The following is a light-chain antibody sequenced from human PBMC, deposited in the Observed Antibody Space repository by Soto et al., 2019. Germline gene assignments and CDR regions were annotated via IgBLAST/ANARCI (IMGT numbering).Light chain of an antibody. Sequence: QSVLTQPPSVSGAPGQRVTISCTGSSSNIGAGYDVHWYQQLPGTAPKLLIYGNSNRPSGVPDRFSGSKSGTSASLAITGLRAGDEADYYCQSYDSSLSGWVFGGGTKLTFL. CDR1: SSNIGAGYD. CDR2: GNS. V-gene: IGLV1-40*01. J-gene: IGLJ3*02. CDR3: QSYDSSLSGWV.